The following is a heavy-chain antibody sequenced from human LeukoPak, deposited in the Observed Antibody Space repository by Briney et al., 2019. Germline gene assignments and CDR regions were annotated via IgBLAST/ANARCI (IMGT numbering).Heavy chain of an antibody. CDR2: ISSSGSTI. CDR3: ARDSSSWENYFDY. V-gene: IGHV3-48*02. D-gene: IGHD6-13*01. Sequence: GGSLRLSCAASGFTFSSYAMSWVRQAPGMGLEWLSYISSSGSTIYYADSVKGRFTISRDNAKNSLYLQMSSLRDEDTAVYYCARDSSSWENYFDYWGQGTLVTVSS. J-gene: IGHJ4*02. CDR1: GFTFSSYA.